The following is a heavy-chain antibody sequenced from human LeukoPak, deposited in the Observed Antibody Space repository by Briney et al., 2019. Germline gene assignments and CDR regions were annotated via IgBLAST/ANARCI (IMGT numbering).Heavy chain of an antibody. CDR2: MNPNSGNT. Sequence: ASVKVSCKASGYTFTGYDINWVRQATGQGLEWMGWMNPNSGNTGYAQKFQGRVTMTRNTSISTAYMELSSLRSEDTAVYYCARGRTIVGASTYWGQGTLVTVSS. CDR3: ARGRTIVGASTY. V-gene: IGHV1-8*01. CDR1: GYTFTGYD. D-gene: IGHD1-26*01. J-gene: IGHJ4*02.